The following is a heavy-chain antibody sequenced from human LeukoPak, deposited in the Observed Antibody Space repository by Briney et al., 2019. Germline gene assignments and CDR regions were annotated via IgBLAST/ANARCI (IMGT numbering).Heavy chain of an antibody. D-gene: IGHD2-21*02. V-gene: IGHV3-21*04. CDR2: ISSSGTYT. Sequence: GGSLRLSCAASGFTFYTYSMNWVRQAPGKGLEWVSSISSSGTYTYYADSVKGRFTISRDNSKNTLYLQMNSLRAEDMAVYFCAKHRVETATYPDAFDIWGQGTMVTVSS. CDR1: GFTFYTYS. CDR3: AKHRVETATYPDAFDI. J-gene: IGHJ3*02.